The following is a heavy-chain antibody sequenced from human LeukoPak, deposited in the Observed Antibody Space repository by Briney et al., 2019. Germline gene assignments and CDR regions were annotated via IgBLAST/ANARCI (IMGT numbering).Heavy chain of an antibody. J-gene: IGHJ4*02. CDR3: ARASTGNDY. CDR1: GFTFSGSA. Sequence: GSLRLSCAASGFTFSGSAMHWVRQASGKGLEWVGRIRSKANSYATAYAASVKGRFTISRDDSNNSLYLQMNSLKTEDTAVYYCARASTGNDYWGQGTLVTVSS. V-gene: IGHV3-73*01. D-gene: IGHD1-14*01. CDR2: IRSKANSYAT.